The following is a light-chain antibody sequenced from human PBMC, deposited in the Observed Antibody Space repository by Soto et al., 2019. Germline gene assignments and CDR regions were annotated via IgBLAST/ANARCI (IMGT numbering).Light chain of an antibody. V-gene: IGLV2-14*01. J-gene: IGLJ3*02. CDR1: NSDVGGYKY. CDR3: SSYTSSNTWV. CDR2: EVT. Sequence: QSVLTQPASVSGSPGQSITISCTGTNSDVGGYKYVSWYQQYPGKAPKLMIYEVTNRPSGVSNRFSGSKSGNTASLTISGLQAEDESDYYCSSYTSSNTWVFGGGTKLTVL.